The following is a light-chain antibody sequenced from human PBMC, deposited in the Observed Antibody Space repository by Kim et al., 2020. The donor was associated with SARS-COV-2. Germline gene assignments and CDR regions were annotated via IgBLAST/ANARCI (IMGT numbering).Light chain of an antibody. J-gene: IGKJ4*01. CDR2: AAS. V-gene: IGKV1-39*01. Sequence: DIQMNQSPSSLSASVGDRVTITCRASQTIDSYLNWYQQKPGKAPELLIYAASTLQSGVPSRFSGSGSGTDFTLTISSLQPADFAAYFCQQSYSTPLTFGGGTKVDIK. CDR1: QTIDSY. CDR3: QQSYSTPLT.